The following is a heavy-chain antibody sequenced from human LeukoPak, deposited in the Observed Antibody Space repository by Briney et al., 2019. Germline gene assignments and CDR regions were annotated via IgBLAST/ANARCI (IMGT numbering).Heavy chain of an antibody. D-gene: IGHD6-13*01. V-gene: IGHV4-31*03. CDR3: ARDRYSSSGGIDY. Sequence: SETLSLTCTVSGGSISSGGYYWSWIRQHPGKGLERIGYIYYSGSTYYNPSLKSRVTISVDTSKNQFSLKLSSVTAADTAVYYCARDRYSSSGGIDYWGQGTLVTVSS. CDR2: IYYSGST. J-gene: IGHJ4*02. CDR1: GGSISSGGYY.